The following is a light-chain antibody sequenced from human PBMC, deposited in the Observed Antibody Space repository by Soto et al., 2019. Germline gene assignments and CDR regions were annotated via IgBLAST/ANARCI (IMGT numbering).Light chain of an antibody. Sequence: QSALTQPASVSGSPGQSITFSCTGTSSDIGVYNYVSWYQQHPGKAPKLMIYEVNNRPSGVSNRFSGSKSGNTASLTISGLQAEDEADYYCAAWDDSLNGYVFGTGTKVNVL. V-gene: IGLV2-14*01. CDR1: SSDIGVYNY. J-gene: IGLJ1*01. CDR3: AAWDDSLNGYV. CDR2: EVN.